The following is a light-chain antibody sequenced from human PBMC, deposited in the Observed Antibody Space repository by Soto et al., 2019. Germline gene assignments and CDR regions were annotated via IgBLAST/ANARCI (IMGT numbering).Light chain of an antibody. CDR2: GNS. CDR3: QSYDSSLSAYV. CDR1: SSNIGAGYD. V-gene: IGLV1-40*01. Sequence: QPVLTQPPSVSGAPGQRVIISCTGSSSNIGAGYDVHWYQQLPGTAPKFLIYGNSNRPSGVPDRFSGSKSGPSASLAITGLQAEDEADYYCQSYDSSLSAYVFGTGTKLTVL. J-gene: IGLJ1*01.